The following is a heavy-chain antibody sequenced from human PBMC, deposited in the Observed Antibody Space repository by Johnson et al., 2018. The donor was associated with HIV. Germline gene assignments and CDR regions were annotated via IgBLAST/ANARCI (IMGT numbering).Heavy chain of an antibody. CDR2: ISSSGGTI. CDR3: ARRGGTYAFDI. J-gene: IGHJ3*02. Sequence: VQLVESGGGVVQPGGSLRLSCAASGFTLSIYGMHWVRQAPGKGLEWVSYISSSGGTIYYTDSVKGRFTISRDNAKNSLYLHMNSLRAEDTAVYYCARRGGTYAFDIWGQGTMVTVSS. D-gene: IGHD1-26*01. CDR1: GFTLSIYG. V-gene: IGHV3-48*04.